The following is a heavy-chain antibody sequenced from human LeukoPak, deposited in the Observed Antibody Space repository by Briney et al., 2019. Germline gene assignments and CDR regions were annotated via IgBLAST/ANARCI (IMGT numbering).Heavy chain of an antibody. CDR2: INHSGST. CDR1: GGSFSGYY. V-gene: IGHV4-34*01. D-gene: IGHD3-3*01. Sequence: SETLSLTCAVYGGSFSGYYWTWIRQPPGKGLEWIGEINHSGSTNYNPSLKSRVTISVDTSKNQFSLKLSSVTAADTAVYYCARGQPQYYDFWSGYHGYMDVWGKGTTVTVSS. J-gene: IGHJ6*03. CDR3: ARGQPQYYDFWSGYHGYMDV.